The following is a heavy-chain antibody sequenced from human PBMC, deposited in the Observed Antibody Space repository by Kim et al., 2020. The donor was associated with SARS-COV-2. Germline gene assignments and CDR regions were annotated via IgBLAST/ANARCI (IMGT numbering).Heavy chain of an antibody. Sequence: SRVTISVDTSKNQFSLKLSSVTAADTAVYYCARVLYYDSSGYYFTPNFDYWGQGTLVTVSS. J-gene: IGHJ4*02. D-gene: IGHD3-22*01. V-gene: IGHV4-39*07. CDR3: ARVLYYDSSGYYFTPNFDY.